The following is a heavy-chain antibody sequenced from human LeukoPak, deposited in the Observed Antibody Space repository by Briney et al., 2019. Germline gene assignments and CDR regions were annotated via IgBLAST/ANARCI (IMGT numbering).Heavy chain of an antibody. CDR2: IYTSGST. J-gene: IGHJ2*01. CDR3: ARYCSSTSCAWYFDL. Sequence: PSETLSLTCTVSGGSISSYYWSWIRQPPGKGLEWIGYIYTSGSTNYNPFLKSRVTISVDTSKNQFSLKLSSVTAADTAVYYCARYCSSTSCAWYFDLWGRGTLVTVSS. CDR1: GGSISSYY. D-gene: IGHD2-2*01. V-gene: IGHV4-4*09.